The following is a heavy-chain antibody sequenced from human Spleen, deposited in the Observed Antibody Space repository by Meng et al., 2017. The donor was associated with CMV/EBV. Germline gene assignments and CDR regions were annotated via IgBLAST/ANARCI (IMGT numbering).Heavy chain of an antibody. D-gene: IGHD3-10*01. V-gene: IGHV4-59*01. J-gene: IGHJ6*02. CDR1: GSSISTYY. CDR3: ERSQGVRSHYYYYGMDV. CDR2: IYYGGNT. Sequence: GSLRLSCTVSGSSISTYYWSWIRQPPGKGLEWMGYIYYGGNTKYNPSLKSRVNISVDMSKNQFSLKLKSVTAADTAVYYCERSQGVRSHYYYYGMDVWGQGTTVTVSS.